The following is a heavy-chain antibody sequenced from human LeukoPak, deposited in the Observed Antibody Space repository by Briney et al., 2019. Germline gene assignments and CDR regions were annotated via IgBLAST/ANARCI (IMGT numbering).Heavy chain of an antibody. J-gene: IGHJ4*02. Sequence: PGGSLRLSCAASGFTFSNAWMSWVRQAPGKGLGWVGRIKSKTDGGTTDYAAPVKGRFTISRDDSKNTLYLQMNSLKTEDTAVYYCLYYYDSSGYYPLGYWGQGTLVTVSS. CDR3: LYYYDSSGYYPLGY. CDR1: GFTFSNAW. D-gene: IGHD3-22*01. V-gene: IGHV3-15*01. CDR2: IKSKTDGGTT.